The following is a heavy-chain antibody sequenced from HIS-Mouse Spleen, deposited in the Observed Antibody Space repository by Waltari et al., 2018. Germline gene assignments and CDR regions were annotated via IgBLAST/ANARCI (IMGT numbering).Heavy chain of an antibody. V-gene: IGHV3-30*18. J-gene: IGHJ3*02. CDR1: GFTFSSYG. CDR2: ISYDGSNK. CDR3: AKDRLYDSSGYYFDAFDI. Sequence: QVQLVESGGGVVQPGRSLRRSCAAAGFTFSSYGMHSVSQAPGKGLEWVAVISYDGSNKYYADSVKGRFTISRDNSKNTLYLQMNSLRAEDTAVYYCAKDRLYDSSGYYFDAFDIWGQGTMVTVSS. D-gene: IGHD3-22*01.